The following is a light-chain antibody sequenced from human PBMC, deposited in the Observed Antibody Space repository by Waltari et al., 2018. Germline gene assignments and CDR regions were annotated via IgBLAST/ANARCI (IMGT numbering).Light chain of an antibody. V-gene: IGLV3-19*01. CDR2: GKN. CDR1: CLRTYF. J-gene: IGLJ3*02. Sequence: SSGLTQDPAVSVALGQTVRITSPGHCLRTYFATWYQQKPGQAPPLVIYGKNNRPSGIPDRFSGSSSEDTTSLTITGAQAEDEADYFCSSRDSSGNHVLFGGGTKLTVL. CDR3: SSRDSSGNHVL.